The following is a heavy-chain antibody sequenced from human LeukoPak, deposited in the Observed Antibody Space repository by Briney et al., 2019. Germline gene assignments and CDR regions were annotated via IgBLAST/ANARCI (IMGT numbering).Heavy chain of an antibody. CDR3: ARQIQQQLARFDY. J-gene: IGHJ4*02. V-gene: IGHV4-39*01. CDR2: IYYSGST. D-gene: IGHD6-13*01. Sequence: SETLSLTCTVSGGSISSSSYYWGWIRQPPGKGLEWIGSIYYSGSTYYNPSLKSRVTISVDTSKNQLSLKLSSVTAADTAVYYCARQIQQQLARFDYWGQGTLVTVSS. CDR1: GGSISSSSYY.